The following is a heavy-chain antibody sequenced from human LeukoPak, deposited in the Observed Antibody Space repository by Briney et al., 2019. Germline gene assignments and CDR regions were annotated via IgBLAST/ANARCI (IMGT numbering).Heavy chain of an antibody. Sequence: ASVKVSCKASGYTFTSYDINWVRQATGQGLECMGWMNPNSGNTGYAQKFQGRVTMTRNTSISTAYMELSSLRSEDTAVYYCASIHCSGGSCYHDWGQGTLVTVSS. J-gene: IGHJ4*02. CDR2: MNPNSGNT. CDR3: ASIHCSGGSCYHD. V-gene: IGHV1-8*01. D-gene: IGHD2-15*01. CDR1: GYTFTSYD.